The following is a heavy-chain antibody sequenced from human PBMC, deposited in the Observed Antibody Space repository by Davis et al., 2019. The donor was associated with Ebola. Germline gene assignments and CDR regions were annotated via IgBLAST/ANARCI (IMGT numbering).Heavy chain of an antibody. CDR2: IKKDGSEK. D-gene: IGHD3-3*01. CDR1: GGSISSSSYY. Sequence: ETLSLTCTVSGGSISSSSYYWGWIRQAPGKGLEWVANIKKDGSEKYYRESVKGRFTISRDNAKNSLYLQMNSLRAEDTAVYYCARDVPVTIFGVVIGHDAFDIWGQGTMVTVSS. J-gene: IGHJ3*02. V-gene: IGHV3-7*03. CDR3: ARDVPVTIFGVVIGHDAFDI.